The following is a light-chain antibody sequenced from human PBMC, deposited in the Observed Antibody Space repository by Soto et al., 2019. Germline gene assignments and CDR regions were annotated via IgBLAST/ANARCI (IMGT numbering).Light chain of an antibody. V-gene: IGLV2-8*01. CDR1: SSDVGGYNR. Sequence: QLVLTQPPSASGSPGQPVSISCTGTSSDVGGYNRVSWYQHHPGKAPKLIIYEVFKRPSGVPDRFSGSKSGNTASLTVSGLQAEDEADYYCNSYAGNSWVFGGGTKLTVL. CDR2: EVF. CDR3: NSYAGNSWV. J-gene: IGLJ3*02.